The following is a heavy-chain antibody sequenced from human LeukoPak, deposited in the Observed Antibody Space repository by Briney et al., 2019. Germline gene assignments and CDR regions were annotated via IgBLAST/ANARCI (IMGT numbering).Heavy chain of an antibody. V-gene: IGHV3-23*01. J-gene: IGHJ4*02. CDR2: ISGSGGST. CDR1: GFTFSSYA. D-gene: IGHD4-11*01. Sequence: GGSLRLSCAASGFTFSSYAMSWVRQAPGKGLEWVSAISGSGGSTYYADSVKGRFTISRDNSKNTLYLQMNSLRAEDTAVYYCARHYSNYVGYYFDYWGPGTLVTVSS. CDR3: ARHYSNYVGYYFDY.